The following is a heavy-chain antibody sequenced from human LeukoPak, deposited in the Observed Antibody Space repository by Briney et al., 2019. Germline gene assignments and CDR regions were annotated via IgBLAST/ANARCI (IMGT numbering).Heavy chain of an antibody. D-gene: IGHD3-3*01. J-gene: IGHJ4*02. CDR1: SGSLSSHY. V-gene: IGHV4-4*07. CDR2: IYTSGST. CDR3: ARSEGYDFWSGHRD. Sequence: SETLSLTCTVSSGSLSSHYWSWIRQPAGKGPEWIGRIYTSGSTNYNPSLKSRVTMSVDTSKNQFSLKLSSVTAADTAVYYCARSEGYDFWSGHRDWGQGTLVTVSS.